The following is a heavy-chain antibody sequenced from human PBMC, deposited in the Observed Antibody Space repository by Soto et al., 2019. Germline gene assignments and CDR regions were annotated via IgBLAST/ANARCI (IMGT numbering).Heavy chain of an antibody. CDR1: GFTFSSYA. J-gene: IGHJ4*02. V-gene: IGHV3-64*01. CDR3: ARDRGAMVRDFEY. CDR2: IISNGGST. D-gene: IGHD3-10*01. Sequence: EVQLVESGGGLVQPGGSLRLSCTTSGFTFSSYAMHWVRQAPGKGLEYVSGIISNGGSTYYANAVKGRFTISRDNSRNMLYLQMGSLRAEDMAVYYCARDRGAMVRDFEYWGQGTLVTVSS.